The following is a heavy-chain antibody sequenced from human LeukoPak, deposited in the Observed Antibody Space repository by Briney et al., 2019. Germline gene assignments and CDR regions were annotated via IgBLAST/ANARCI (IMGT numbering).Heavy chain of an antibody. CDR2: LIPIFGTA. Sequence: SSVKVSCKAFGGTFSSYAISWVRQAPGQGLEWMGRLIPIFGTANYAQKFQGRVTITTDESTSTAYMELSRLRSEDTAVYYCARMGIAVAGTAFIFDYWGQGTLVTVSS. V-gene: IGHV1-69*05. CDR1: GGTFSSYA. D-gene: IGHD6-19*01. J-gene: IGHJ4*02. CDR3: ARMGIAVAGTAFIFDY.